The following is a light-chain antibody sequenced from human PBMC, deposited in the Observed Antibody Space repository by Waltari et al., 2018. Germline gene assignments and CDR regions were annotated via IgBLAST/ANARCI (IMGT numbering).Light chain of an antibody. CDR2: AAS. J-gene: IGKJ4*01. CDR3: QQYYSYPHF. Sequence: DIQMTQSPSSLSASVGDRVTITCRASQSISSYLNWYQQKPGKAPKLLIYAASSLQSGVPSRFSGSGSGTDFTLTISSLQPEDFATYYCQQYYSYPHFFGGGTKVEIK. CDR1: QSISSY. V-gene: IGKV1-39*01.